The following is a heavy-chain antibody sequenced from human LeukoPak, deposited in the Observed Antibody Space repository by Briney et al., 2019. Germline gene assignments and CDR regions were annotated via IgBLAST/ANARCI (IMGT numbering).Heavy chain of an antibody. CDR2: IYYSGST. V-gene: IGHV4-30-4*01. D-gene: IGHD4-17*01. CDR3: ARGPFYGDYYYYYGMDV. Sequence: SETLSLTCTVSGGSISRGVYYWSWIRQPPGKGLGWIGYIYYSGSTYYNPSLKSRVTISVDTSKNQFSLKLSSVTAADTAVYYCARGPFYGDYYYYYGMDVWGKGTTVTVSS. CDR1: GGSISRGVYY. J-gene: IGHJ6*04.